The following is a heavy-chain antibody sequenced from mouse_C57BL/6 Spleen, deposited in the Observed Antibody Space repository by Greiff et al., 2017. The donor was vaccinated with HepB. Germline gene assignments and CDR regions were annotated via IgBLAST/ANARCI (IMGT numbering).Heavy chain of an antibody. D-gene: IGHD2-2*01. V-gene: IGHV14-1*01. CDR2: IDPEDGDT. J-gene: IGHJ1*03. CDR3: TTKTMVTDWYFDV. CDR1: GFNIKDYY. Sequence: LVESGAELVRPGASVKLSCTASGFNIKDYYMHWVKQRPEQGLEWIGRIDPEDGDTEYAPKFQGKATMTADTSSNTAYLQLSSLTSEDTAVYYCTTKTMVTDWYFDVWGTGTTVTVSS.